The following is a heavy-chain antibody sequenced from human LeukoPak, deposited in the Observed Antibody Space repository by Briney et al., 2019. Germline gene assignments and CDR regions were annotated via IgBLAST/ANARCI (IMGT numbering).Heavy chain of an antibody. CDR2: ISYDGSNK. CDR1: GFTFSSYA. V-gene: IGHV3-30-3*01. D-gene: IGHD4-17*01. J-gene: IGHJ6*02. CDR3: ARDLYGPYGMDV. Sequence: PGGSLRLSCAASGFTFSSYAMHWVRQAPGKGLEWVAVISYDGSNKYYADSVKGRFTISRDNAKNSLYLQMNSLRAEDTAVYYCARDLYGPYGMDVWGQGTTVTVSS.